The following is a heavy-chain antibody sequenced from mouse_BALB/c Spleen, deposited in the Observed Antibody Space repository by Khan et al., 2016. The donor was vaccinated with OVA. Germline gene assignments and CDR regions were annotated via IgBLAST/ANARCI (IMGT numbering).Heavy chain of an antibody. CDR2: INPSNGYT. CDR1: GYTFTSYT. V-gene: IGHV1-4*01. Sequence: QVQLKESGAELARPGASVKMSCKASGYTFTSYTIHWIKLRPGQGLEWIGYINPSNGYTNYNQKFKDKATLTADKSSTTAYMELSSLTSDDPALYNGVRDGAYHRNDGWFAYWGPGTLVTVSA. J-gene: IGHJ3*01. D-gene: IGHD2-14*01. CDR3: VRDGAYHRNDGWFAY.